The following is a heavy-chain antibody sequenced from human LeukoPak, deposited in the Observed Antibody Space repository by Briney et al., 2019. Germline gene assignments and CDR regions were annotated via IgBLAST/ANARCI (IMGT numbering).Heavy chain of an antibody. CDR1: GFTFSNYA. CDR2: ISGGGGST. CDR3: ARDTRPDYYGSGSYN. V-gene: IGHV3-23*01. Sequence: GGSLRLSCAASGFTFSNYAMSWVRQAPGRGLEWVSTISGGGGSTYFTDSVKGRFTISRDNSKNTLYLQMNSLRAEDTAVYYCARDTRPDYYGSGSYNWGQGTLVTVSS. D-gene: IGHD3-10*01. J-gene: IGHJ4*02.